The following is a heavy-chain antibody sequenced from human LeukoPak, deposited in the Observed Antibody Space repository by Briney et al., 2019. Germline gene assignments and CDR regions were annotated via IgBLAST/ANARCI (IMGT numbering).Heavy chain of an antibody. J-gene: IGHJ6*02. CDR1: GFTFSSYS. CDR3: ARVSLAVPTVDLDYYYYGMDV. CDR2: ISSSSSTI. V-gene: IGHV3-48*04. Sequence: GGSLRLSCAASGFTFSSYSMNWVRQAPGKGLEWVSYISSSSSTIYYADSVKGRFTISRDNAKNSLYLQMNSLRAEDTAVYYCARVSLAVPTVDLDYYYYGMDVWGQGTTVTVSS. D-gene: IGHD4-23*01.